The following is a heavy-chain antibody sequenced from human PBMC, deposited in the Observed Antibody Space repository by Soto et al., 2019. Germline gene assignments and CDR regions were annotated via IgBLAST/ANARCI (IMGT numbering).Heavy chain of an antibody. CDR1: GFTFSSYS. Sequence: GGSLRLSCAASGFTFSSYSMNWVRQAPGKGLEWVSSISSSSSYIYYADSVKGRFTISRDNAKNSLYLQMNSLRADDTAVYYCARGHPYCDGDCTDYWGPGTLVTVSS. D-gene: IGHD2-21*02. J-gene: IGHJ4*02. CDR2: ISSSSSYI. CDR3: ARGHPYCDGDCTDY. V-gene: IGHV3-21*01.